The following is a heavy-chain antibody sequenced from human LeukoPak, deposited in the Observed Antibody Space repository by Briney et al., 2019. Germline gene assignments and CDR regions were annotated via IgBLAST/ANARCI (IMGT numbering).Heavy chain of an antibody. Sequence: SETLSLTCTVSGGSISSSSYYWGWIRQPPGKGLEWIGSIYYSGSTYYNPSLKSQVTISVDTSKNQFSLKLSSVTAADTAVYYCARRRRGTVTTMGVWFDPWGQGTLVTVSS. CDR1: GGSISSSSYY. CDR2: IYYSGST. V-gene: IGHV4-39*07. CDR3: ARRRRGTVTTMGVWFDP. D-gene: IGHD4-17*01. J-gene: IGHJ5*02.